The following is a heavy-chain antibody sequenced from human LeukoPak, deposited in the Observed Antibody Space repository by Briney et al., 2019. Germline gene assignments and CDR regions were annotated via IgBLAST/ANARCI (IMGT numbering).Heavy chain of an antibody. D-gene: IGHD6-6*01. J-gene: IGHJ4*02. CDR1: GFTLSNYW. CDR2: INSDGSST. Sequence: GGSLRLSCAASGFTLSNYWMQWVRQAPGKGLVWVSRINSDGSSTNYADSVKGRFTISRDNAKNTLYLQMNSLRAEDTAVYYCAVSLIGALDYWGQGTLVTVSS. V-gene: IGHV3-74*01. CDR3: AVSLIGALDY.